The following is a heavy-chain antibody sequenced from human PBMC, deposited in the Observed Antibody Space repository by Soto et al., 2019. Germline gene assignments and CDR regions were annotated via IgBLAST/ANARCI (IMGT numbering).Heavy chain of an antibody. CDR1: GDSVSSNSAA. CDR3: ARDPDNWFDP. Sequence: SETLSLTCVISGDSVSSNSAAWNWIRQSPSRGLEWLGRTYYRSKWYYDYAVSMRSRITINSDTSKNQFSLQLTSVTPEDTAVYFCARDPDNWFDPWGQGSQVTVSS. J-gene: IGHJ5*02. CDR2: TYYRSKWYY. V-gene: IGHV6-1*01.